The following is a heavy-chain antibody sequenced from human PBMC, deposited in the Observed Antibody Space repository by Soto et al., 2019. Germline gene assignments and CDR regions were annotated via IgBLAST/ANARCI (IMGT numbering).Heavy chain of an antibody. Sequence: QLQLQESGPGLVKPSETLSLTCTVSGGSISTSGYFWGWIRQPPGKGLEWIGTIAYSGSTYYNPSLKSRVTISVDPSKNQFSLKLSSVTAADTAVYYCATSNWFDPWGQGTLVTVSS. CDR2: IAYSGST. D-gene: IGHD4-4*01. V-gene: IGHV4-39*01. J-gene: IGHJ5*02. CDR1: GGSISTSGYF. CDR3: ATSNWFDP.